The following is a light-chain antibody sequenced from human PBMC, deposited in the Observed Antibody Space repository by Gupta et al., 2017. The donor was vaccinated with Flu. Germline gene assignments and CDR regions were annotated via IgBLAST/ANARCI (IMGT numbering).Light chain of an antibody. CDR2: DAS. CDR1: QSLASDY. CDR3: QQYASSPIT. Sequence: PGERVTLSCRASQSLASDYLAWFQQKPGQAPRLLIYDASSRAPGIPDRFTGSGSGTDFTLTISRLEPEDFAVFYCQQYASSPITFGQGTRLEIK. V-gene: IGKV3-20*01. J-gene: IGKJ5*01.